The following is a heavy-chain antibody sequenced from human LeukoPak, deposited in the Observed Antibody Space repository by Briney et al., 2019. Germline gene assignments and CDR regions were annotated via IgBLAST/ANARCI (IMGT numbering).Heavy chain of an antibody. Sequence: ASVKVSCKASGYTFTGYYMHWVRQAPGQGLEWMGWINPNSGGTNYAQKFQGRVTMTRDTSISTAYMEQSRLRSDDTAVYYCARASGFRSSSWYSIGYWGQGTLVTVSS. V-gene: IGHV1-2*02. CDR3: ARASGFRSSSWYSIGY. D-gene: IGHD6-13*01. CDR1: GYTFTGYY. CDR2: INPNSGGT. J-gene: IGHJ4*02.